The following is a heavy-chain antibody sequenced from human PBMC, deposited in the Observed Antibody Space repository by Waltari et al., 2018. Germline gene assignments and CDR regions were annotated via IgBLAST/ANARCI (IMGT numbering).Heavy chain of an antibody. V-gene: IGHV3-48*04. Sequence: EVQLVESGGGLVQPGGSLRLSCAASGFTFSSYSMNWVRQAPGKGLEWVSYISSSSTIYYADSVKGRFTISRDNAKNSLYLQMNSLRAEDTAVYYCARAHPRYSTSMDVWGKGTTVTVSS. CDR1: GFTFSSYS. CDR3: ARAHPRYSTSMDV. J-gene: IGHJ6*03. D-gene: IGHD6-6*01. CDR2: ISSSSTI.